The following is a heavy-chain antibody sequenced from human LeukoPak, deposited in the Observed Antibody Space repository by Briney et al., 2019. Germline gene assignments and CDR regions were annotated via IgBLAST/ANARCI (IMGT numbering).Heavy chain of an antibody. V-gene: IGHV4-61*02. Sequence: PSETLSLTCTVSGDSISSGDYYWSWIRQPAGKGLKWIGRISSSGSTNYNPSLKSRVTISVDTSKNLFSLKLSSVTAADTAVYYCARHPEDILTGYYLGFFDYWGQGTLVTVSS. J-gene: IGHJ4*02. CDR2: ISSSGST. CDR1: GDSISSGDYY. CDR3: ARHPEDILTGYYLGFFDY. D-gene: IGHD3-9*01.